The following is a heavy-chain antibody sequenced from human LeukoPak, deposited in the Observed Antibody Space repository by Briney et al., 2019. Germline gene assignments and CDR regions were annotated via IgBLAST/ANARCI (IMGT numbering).Heavy chain of an antibody. D-gene: IGHD6-13*01. J-gene: IGHJ4*02. V-gene: IGHV3-15*01. CDR1: GFTFTDAW. CDR2: IRSEVDGGTR. CDR3: APCVAARVCSCNY. Sequence: PGGSLRLSCAASGFTFTDAWMSWVRQAPGKGLEWVGRIRSEVDGGTRDYAAPVKGRFTISRDDSSNTLYLQMNGLKIEDTALYYCAPCVAARVCSCNYWGQGSLVTVSS.